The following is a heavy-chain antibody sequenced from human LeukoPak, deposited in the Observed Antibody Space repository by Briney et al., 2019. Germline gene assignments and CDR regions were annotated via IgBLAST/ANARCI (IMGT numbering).Heavy chain of an antibody. V-gene: IGHV3-74*01. J-gene: IGHJ5*02. Sequence: PGGSLRLSCAASGFTFSSYWMHWVCQAPGKGLVWVSRINSDGSSTSYADSVKGRFTISRDNAKNTLYLQMNSLRAEDTAVYYCAGGDFWSGYLQFDPWGQGTLVTVSS. CDR2: INSDGSST. D-gene: IGHD3-3*01. CDR3: AGGDFWSGYLQFDP. CDR1: GFTFSSYW.